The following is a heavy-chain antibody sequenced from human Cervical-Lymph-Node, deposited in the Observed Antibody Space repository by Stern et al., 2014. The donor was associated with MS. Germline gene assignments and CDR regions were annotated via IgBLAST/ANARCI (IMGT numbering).Heavy chain of an antibody. V-gene: IGHV5-51*01. Sequence: MQLVQSGAEVKKPGESLKISCKGSGYNFTTYWIAWVRQMPGRGLEWMGLIYPGDSQTRYSPSFQGPVTISADPPFTPAYLQWSSLKASDTAIYYCARPSNSGLFLHHWGQGTLVTVSS. CDR1: GYNFTTYW. CDR2: IYPGDSQT. D-gene: IGHD6-19*01. CDR3: ARPSNSGLFLHH. J-gene: IGHJ1*01.